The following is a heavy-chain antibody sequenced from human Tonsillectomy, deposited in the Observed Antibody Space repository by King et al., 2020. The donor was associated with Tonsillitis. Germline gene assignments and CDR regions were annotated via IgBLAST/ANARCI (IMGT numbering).Heavy chain of an antibody. CDR3: ARIYDSSGYYFLDDY. CDR2: ISSSSSSTI. CDR1: GFTFSSYS. J-gene: IGHJ4*02. D-gene: IGHD3-22*01. V-gene: IGHV3-48*01. Sequence: DVQLVESGGGLVQPGGSLRLSCAASGFTFSSYSMNWVRQAPGKGLEWVSYISSSSSSTIYYADSVKGRFTISRANAKKSLYLQMNSLRAEDTAVYYCARIYDSSGYYFLDDYWGQGTLVTVSS.